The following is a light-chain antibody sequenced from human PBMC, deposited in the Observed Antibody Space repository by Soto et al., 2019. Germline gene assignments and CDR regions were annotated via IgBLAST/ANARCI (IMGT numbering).Light chain of an antibody. CDR1: QGISGW. V-gene: IGKV1-12*01. CDR3: LQSNNFPPLT. J-gene: IGKJ4*01. CDR2: ATS. Sequence: MKMTQSPSSVSASVGDRVTITCRASQGISGWLAWYQQKPGKAPKLLIYATSTLQSGVPPRFSGSASGTDFTLTISSLQPEYFATYYCLQSNNFPPLTFGGGTKVEIK.